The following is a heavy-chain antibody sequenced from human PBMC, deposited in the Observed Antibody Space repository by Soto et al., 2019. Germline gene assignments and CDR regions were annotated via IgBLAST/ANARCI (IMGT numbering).Heavy chain of an antibody. D-gene: IGHD2-21*02. CDR3: ARQRTAVVTQAYFDH. Sequence: SETLSLTCIVSGESISSSSYYWGWIRQPPGKGLEWIGSIYYSGRTYYNPSFKSRVTISIDTSKNQFSLKLSSVTATDTAVYYCARQRTAVVTQAYFDHWGQGALVTVSS. CDR2: IYYSGRT. V-gene: IGHV4-39*01. CDR1: GESISSSSYY. J-gene: IGHJ4*02.